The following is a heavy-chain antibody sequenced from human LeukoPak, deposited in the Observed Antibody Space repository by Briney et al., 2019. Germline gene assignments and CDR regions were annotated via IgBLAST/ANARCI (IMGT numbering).Heavy chain of an antibody. D-gene: IGHD3-9*01. J-gene: IGHJ4*02. CDR1: VGTFSSYA. Sequence: GSSVKVSCKASVGTFSSYAISWVRQAPGQGLEWMGGIIPIFGTANYAQKFQGRVTITADESTSTAYMELSSLRSEDKAVYYCARVYPNDILTGYNDYWGQGTLVTVSS. CDR3: ARVYPNDILTGYNDY. CDR2: IIPIFGTA. V-gene: IGHV1-69*13.